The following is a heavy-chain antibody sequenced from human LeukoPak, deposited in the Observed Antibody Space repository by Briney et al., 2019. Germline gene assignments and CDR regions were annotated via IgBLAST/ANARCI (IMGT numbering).Heavy chain of an antibody. CDR2: IIPILGIA. Sequence: SVKVSCKASGGTFISYTISWVRQAPGQGLEWMGRIIPILGIANYAQKFQGRVTITADKSTSTAYMELSSLRSENTAVYYCAREGCSSTSCYTSMVGYYYYGMDVWGQGTTVTVSS. D-gene: IGHD2-2*02. J-gene: IGHJ6*02. V-gene: IGHV1-69*04. CDR1: GGTFISYT. CDR3: AREGCSSTSCYTSMVGYYYYGMDV.